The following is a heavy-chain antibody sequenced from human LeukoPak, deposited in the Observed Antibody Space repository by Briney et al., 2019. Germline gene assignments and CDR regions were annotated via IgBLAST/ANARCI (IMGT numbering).Heavy chain of an antibody. CDR2: IYHSGNT. CDR1: GYSISRGYY. CDR3: GRDDSSSWAKDY. J-gene: IGHJ4*02. Sequence: SDTQSLTCTLSGYSISRGYYWGWIRQPPGKGLECIGSIYHSGNTYYNPSLKTRVTISVDTSKNQFSLKLSSVTAADTAVYYCGRDDSSSWAKDYWGQGTLVTVSS. V-gene: IGHV4-38-2*02. D-gene: IGHD6-13*01.